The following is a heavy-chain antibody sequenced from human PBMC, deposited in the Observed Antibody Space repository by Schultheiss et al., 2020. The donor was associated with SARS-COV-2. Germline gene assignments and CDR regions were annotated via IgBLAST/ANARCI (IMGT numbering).Heavy chain of an antibody. CDR2: ISGSAGST. Sequence: EGSLRLSCAASGFTFSSNAMSWVRQAPGKGLDWVSAISGSAGSTHYADSVKGRFTISRDNSKNMLYLQMNSLRVDDTAVYFCAKGVGGAYDFWSGYRDYWGQGILVTVSS. CDR1: GFTFSSNA. V-gene: IGHV3-23*01. J-gene: IGHJ4*02. D-gene: IGHD3-3*01. CDR3: AKGVGGAYDFWSGYRDY.